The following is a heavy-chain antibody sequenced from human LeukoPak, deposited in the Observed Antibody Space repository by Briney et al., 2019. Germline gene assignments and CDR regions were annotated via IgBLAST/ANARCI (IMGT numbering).Heavy chain of an antibody. CDR3: ARALVVVPAAHFDY. CDR2: IWYDGSNK. V-gene: IGHV3-33*01. J-gene: IGHJ4*02. D-gene: IGHD2-2*01. CDR1: GFTFSSYG. Sequence: GGSLRLSCAASGFTFSSYGMHWVRQAPGKGLEWVAVIWYDGSNKYHADSVKGRFTISRDNSKNTLYLQMNSLRAEDTAVYHCARALVVVPAAHFDYWGQGTLVTVSS.